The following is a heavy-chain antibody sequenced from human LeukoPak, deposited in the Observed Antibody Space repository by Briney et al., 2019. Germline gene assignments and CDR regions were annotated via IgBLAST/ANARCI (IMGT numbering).Heavy chain of an antibody. CDR2: INPNSGGT. J-gene: IGHJ4*02. CDR1: GYTFTGYY. CDR3: ARNYYDSSPNY. Sequence: GASVKVSCKASGYTFTGYYMRWVRQAPGQGLEWMGWINPNSGGTNYAQKFQGRVTMTRDTSISTAYIELSRLRTDDTAGDYCARNYYDSSPNYGGRETLVPVSS. V-gene: IGHV1-2*02. D-gene: IGHD3-22*01.